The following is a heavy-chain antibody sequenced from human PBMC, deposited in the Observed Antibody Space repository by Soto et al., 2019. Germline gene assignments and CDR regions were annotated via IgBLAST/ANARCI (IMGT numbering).Heavy chain of an antibody. Sequence: QVQLVQSGAEVKKPGASVKISCEASGYSFTSQYVHWVRQAPGQGLEWMGIINPNGGSTTYAQKFRGRVTMTRDTATSTVYMGVSSLKSGDKAVYYWAREQWLRPGGGGTEPLDIWGQGTMVTVAS. J-gene: IGHJ3*02. D-gene: IGHD5-12*01. CDR3: AREQWLRPGGGGTEPLDI. CDR1: GYSFTSQY. CDR2: INPNGGST. V-gene: IGHV1-46*03.